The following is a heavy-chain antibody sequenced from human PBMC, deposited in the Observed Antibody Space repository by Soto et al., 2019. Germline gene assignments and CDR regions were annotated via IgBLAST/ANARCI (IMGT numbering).Heavy chain of an antibody. CDR1: GFTFSSYW. V-gene: IGHV3-7*01. Sequence: EVQLVESGGGLVQPGGSLRLSCAASGFTFSSYWMSWVRQAPGKGLGWVANINQDGTEKYYEDSMKGRFTISRDNATNSLYLQMNSLRAEDTAVYYCARVGGDYYALGSYYNPCDYWGQGTLVTVSP. CDR2: INQDGTEK. J-gene: IGHJ4*02. CDR3: ARVGGDYYALGSYYNPCDY. D-gene: IGHD3-10*01.